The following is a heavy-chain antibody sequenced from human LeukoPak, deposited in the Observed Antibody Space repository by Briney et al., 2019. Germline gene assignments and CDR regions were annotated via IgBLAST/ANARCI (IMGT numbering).Heavy chain of an antibody. CDR3: ARYLPYWYFDL. Sequence: SETLSLTCAVYGGSFSGYYWSWIRQPPGKGLEWIGEINHSGSTNYNPSLKSRATISVDTSKNQFSLKLSSVTAADTAVYYCARYLPYWYFDLWGRGTPVTVSS. V-gene: IGHV4-34*01. D-gene: IGHD2/OR15-2a*01. CDR1: GGSFSGYY. CDR2: INHSGST. J-gene: IGHJ2*01.